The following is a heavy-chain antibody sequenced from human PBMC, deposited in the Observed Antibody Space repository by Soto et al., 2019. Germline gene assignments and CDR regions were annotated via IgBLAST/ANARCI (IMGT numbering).Heavy chain of an antibody. J-gene: IGHJ4*02. D-gene: IGHD3-16*01. Sequence: QVQLLEWGPGLVKPSQTLSLTCTVSGGSISSGGYYWSWIRQHPGKGLEWIGYIYYSGSTYYNPSLKSRVTISVDTSKNQFSLKLSSVTAADTAVYYCARGPGIMAKIDYWGQGTLVTVSS. CDR2: IYYSGST. V-gene: IGHV4-31*03. CDR1: GGSISSGGYY. CDR3: ARGPGIMAKIDY.